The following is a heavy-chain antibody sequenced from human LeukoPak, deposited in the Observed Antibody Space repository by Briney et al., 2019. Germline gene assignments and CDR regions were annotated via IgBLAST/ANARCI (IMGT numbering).Heavy chain of an antibody. J-gene: IGHJ6*02. D-gene: IGHD4-11*01. Sequence: SETLSLTCTVSGDSISNGGHYWSWIRQHPVKGLEWIGYIFYTGTTYYNPALKSRVTISIDTSKNRFSLKLTSVTAADTAVYYCARDSTVSSDYYYGMDVWGQGTTVVVSS. CDR2: IFYTGTT. CDR1: GDSISNGGHY. CDR3: ARDSTVSSDYYYGMDV. V-gene: IGHV4-31*03.